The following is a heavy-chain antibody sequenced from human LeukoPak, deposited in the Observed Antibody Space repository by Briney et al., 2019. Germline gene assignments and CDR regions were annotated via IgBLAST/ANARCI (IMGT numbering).Heavy chain of an antibody. V-gene: IGHV4-59*01. D-gene: IGHD3-3*02. Sequence: PSETLSLTCSVSGGPISGYYWNWIRQPPGKGLEWIGYVYYTGSTNYNPSLKSRVTISLDTSENQFSLRLNSVTAADAAVYYCAGATSTSLGFRYFDYWGQGALVTVSS. CDR1: GGPISGYY. J-gene: IGHJ4*02. CDR2: VYYTGST. CDR3: AGATSTSLGFRYFDY.